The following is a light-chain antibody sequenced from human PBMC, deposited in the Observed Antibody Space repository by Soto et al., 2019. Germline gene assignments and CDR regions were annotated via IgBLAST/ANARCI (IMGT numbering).Light chain of an antibody. J-gene: IGKJ1*01. Sequence: EIEMTQSPATLSLAPGERVTLSCRASESVSTNLAWYQQRPGQAPRLLIYGASLRATGIPDRFSGSGSGTDFTLTVSRLEPEDFALYYCQQYGSSPGTFGQGTKVDIK. V-gene: IGKV3-20*01. CDR3: QQYGSSPGT. CDR2: GAS. CDR1: ESVSTN.